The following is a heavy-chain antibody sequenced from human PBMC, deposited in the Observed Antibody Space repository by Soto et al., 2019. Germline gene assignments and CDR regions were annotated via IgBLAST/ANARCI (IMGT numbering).Heavy chain of an antibody. V-gene: IGHV1-69*13. CDR1: GGSFSSYA. Sequence: ASVKVSFKASGGSFSSYAISWVRQAPGQGLEWMGGIIPIFGTANYAQKFQGRVTITADESTSTAYMELSSLRSEDTAVYYCATNVDHYYYYGMDVWGQGTTVTVSS. CDR3: ATNVDHYYYYGMDV. J-gene: IGHJ6*02. D-gene: IGHD5-12*01. CDR2: IIPIFGTA.